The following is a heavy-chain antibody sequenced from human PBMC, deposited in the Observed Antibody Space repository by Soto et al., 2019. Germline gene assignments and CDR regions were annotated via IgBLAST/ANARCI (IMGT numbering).Heavy chain of an antibody. CDR3: AQTLGLAVAGPGRFDL. V-gene: IGHV1-69*12. CDR2: IIPIFGTA. CDR1: GGTFSSHA. J-gene: IGHJ2*01. Sequence: QVQLVQSGAEVKKPGSSVKVSCKASGGTFSSHAISWVRQAPGQGLEWMGGIIPIFGTANYAQEFQGRVTITADESTSTAYMELSSLRSEDTAVYYCAQTLGLAVAGPGRFDLWGRGTLVTVSS. D-gene: IGHD6-19*01.